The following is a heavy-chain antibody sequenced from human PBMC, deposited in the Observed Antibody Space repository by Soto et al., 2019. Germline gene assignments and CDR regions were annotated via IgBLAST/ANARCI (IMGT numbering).Heavy chain of an antibody. CDR1: SGSISSGTW. J-gene: IGHJ4*02. CDR3: VRHVGVCFDT. Sequence: QVQLQESGPGLVKPSGTISLTCVVSSGSISSGTWWSWVRQPPGKGLEWIGLVADTGSTIDNPSLRSRVATSIVKSTRQLSLSMGAVTPAVTALYYFVRHVGVCFDTWGQGTLVTVSA. V-gene: IGHV4-4*02. D-gene: IGHD2-8*01. CDR2: VADTGST.